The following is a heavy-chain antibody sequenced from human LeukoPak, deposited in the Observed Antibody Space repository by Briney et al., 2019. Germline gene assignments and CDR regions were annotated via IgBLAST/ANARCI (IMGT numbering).Heavy chain of an antibody. D-gene: IGHD2-2*01. Sequence: GGSLRLSCAASGFTFSSYSMNWVRQAPGKGLEWVSSISSSSSYIYYADSVKGRFTISRDNAKNSLYLQMNSLRAEDTALYYCAKLFPVVGPDVDYWGQGTLVTVSS. J-gene: IGHJ4*02. V-gene: IGHV3-21*04. CDR2: ISSSSSYI. CDR3: AKLFPVVGPDVDY. CDR1: GFTFSSYS.